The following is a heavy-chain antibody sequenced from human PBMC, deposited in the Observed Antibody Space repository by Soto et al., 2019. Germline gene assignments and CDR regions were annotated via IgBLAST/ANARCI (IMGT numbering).Heavy chain of an antibody. V-gene: IGHV4-39*01. CDR2: IYYSGST. D-gene: IGHD6-13*01. CDR1: GGSISSSSYY. J-gene: IGHJ4*02. Sequence: QLQLQESGPGLVKPSETLSLTCTVSGGSISSSSYYWGWIRQPPGKVLEWIGSIYYSGSTYYNPSLKSRITISVDTSKNQFSLKLSSVTAADTAVYYCARQGLGIAAAGAYYFDYWGKGTLVTVSS. CDR3: ARQGLGIAAAGAYYFDY.